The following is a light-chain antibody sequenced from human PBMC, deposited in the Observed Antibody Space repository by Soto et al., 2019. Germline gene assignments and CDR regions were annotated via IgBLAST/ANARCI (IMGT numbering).Light chain of an antibody. CDR3: CSRVGCSSRDWV. V-gene: IGLV2-23*02. J-gene: IGLJ3*02. CDR2: EVN. Sequence: QSALTQPASVSGSPGQSITISCTGTSNDVGGYNLVSWFQQHPGKAPKLMISEVNKRPSGVSNRFSGSKSANTASLTISGLPAEDEADDDGCSRVGCSSRDWVFGGGTKLTVL. CDR1: SNDVGGYNL.